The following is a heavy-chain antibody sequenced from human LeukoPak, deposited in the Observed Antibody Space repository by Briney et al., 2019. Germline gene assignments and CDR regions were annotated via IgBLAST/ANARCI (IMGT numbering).Heavy chain of an antibody. V-gene: IGHV4-59*08. J-gene: IGHJ6*03. Sequence: SETLSLTCTVSGGSISSYYWSWIRQPPGKGLEWIGYIYYSGSTNYNPSLKSRVTISVDTSKTQFSLKLSSVTAADTAVYYCARVAGTYCSSTSCYNDYYYVDVWGKGTTVTVSS. CDR1: GGSISSYY. CDR2: IYYSGST. CDR3: ARVAGTYCSSTSCYNDYYYVDV. D-gene: IGHD2-2*02.